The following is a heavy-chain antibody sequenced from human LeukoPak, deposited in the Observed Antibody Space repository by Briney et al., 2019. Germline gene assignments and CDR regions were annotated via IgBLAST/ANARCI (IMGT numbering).Heavy chain of an antibody. V-gene: IGHV4-34*01. J-gene: IGHJ4*02. CDR3: ASSRTLYDSSGYLFFDY. D-gene: IGHD3-22*01. CDR2: INHSGST. CDR1: GGSFSGYY. Sequence: PSETLSLTCAVYGGSFSGYYWSWIRQPPGEGLEWIGEINHSGSTNYNPSLKSRVTISVDTSKNQFSLKLSSVTAADTAVYYCASSRTLYDSSGYLFFDYWGQGTLVTVSS.